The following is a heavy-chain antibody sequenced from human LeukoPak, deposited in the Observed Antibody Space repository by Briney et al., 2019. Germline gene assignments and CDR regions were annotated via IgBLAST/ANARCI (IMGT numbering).Heavy chain of an antibody. CDR3: AKELDTMFFDY. Sequence: GGSLRLSCAASGFNFDRYTIHWVRQAPGKGLEWVSLAGWAGGTTFYSDSVRGRFTISRDSGRKSEYLQMNSLTTDDTAFYFCAKELDTMFFDYWGQGALVTVSS. CDR1: GFNFDRYT. D-gene: IGHD3-10*02. V-gene: IGHV3-43*01. J-gene: IGHJ4*02. CDR2: AGWAGGTT.